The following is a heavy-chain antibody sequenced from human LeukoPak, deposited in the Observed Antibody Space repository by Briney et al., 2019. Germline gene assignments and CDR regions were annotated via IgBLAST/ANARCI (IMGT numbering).Heavy chain of an antibody. D-gene: IGHD1-1*01. CDR3: TTNQSTY. V-gene: IGHV3-15*01. CDR2: IKRKTDGGTT. CDR1: GFTLSNAW. Sequence: GGSLRLSCVASGFTLSNAWMSWVRQAPGKGLEWVGRIKRKTDGGTTDYAAPVKGRFTISRDDSKNTLYLQMDSLKIEDTAVYYCTTNQSTYWGQGTLVTVSS. J-gene: IGHJ4*02.